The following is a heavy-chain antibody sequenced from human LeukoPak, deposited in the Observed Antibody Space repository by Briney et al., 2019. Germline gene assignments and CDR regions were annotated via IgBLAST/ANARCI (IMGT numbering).Heavy chain of an antibody. V-gene: IGHV1-18*01. CDR3: ARVKYYYYGMDV. CDR1: GYTFTSYG. Sequence: ASVKVSCKASGYTFTSYGISWVRQAPGQGLEWMGWISAYNGNTNYAQKLKGRVTITTDTSTSTTYMELRSLRSDDTAVYYCARVKYYYYGMDVWGQGTTVTVSS. J-gene: IGHJ6*02. CDR2: ISAYNGNT.